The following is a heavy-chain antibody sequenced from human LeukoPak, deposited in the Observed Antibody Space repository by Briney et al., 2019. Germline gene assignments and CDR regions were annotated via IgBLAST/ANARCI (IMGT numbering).Heavy chain of an antibody. J-gene: IGHJ2*01. CDR2: IKSDGRSI. Sequence: GGSLRLSCAASGFTFSSYWMHWVRQAPGKGLVWVSRIKSDGRSISYADSVKGRFTISRDKAKNTLYLQMNSLRADATPVYYCARDHYYESGSYHCYFDLWGRGTLVTVSS. CDR3: ARDHYYESGSYHCYFDL. V-gene: IGHV3-74*01. CDR1: GFTFSSYW. D-gene: IGHD3-10*01.